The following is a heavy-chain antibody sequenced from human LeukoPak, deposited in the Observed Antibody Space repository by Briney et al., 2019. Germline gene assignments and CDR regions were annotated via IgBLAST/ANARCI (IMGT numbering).Heavy chain of an antibody. J-gene: IGHJ3*02. V-gene: IGHV3-48*03. CDR3: AREASYYYGSGYAFDI. Sequence: GGSLRLSCAASGFTFSSYEMNWVRQAPGKGLEWVSYISSSGSTIYYADSVKGRFTISRDNAKNSLYPQMNSLRAEDTAVYYCAREASYYYGSGYAFDIWGQGTMVTVSS. CDR1: GFTFSSYE. D-gene: IGHD3-10*01. CDR2: ISSSGSTI.